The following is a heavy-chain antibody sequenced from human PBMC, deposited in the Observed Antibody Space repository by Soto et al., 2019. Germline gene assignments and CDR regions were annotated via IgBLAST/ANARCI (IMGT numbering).Heavy chain of an antibody. CDR2: IYKSATT. D-gene: IGHD7-27*01. J-gene: IGHJ5*01. CDR1: GDSISNLDYF. Sequence: SETLSLTCSVSGDSISNLDYFWAWIRQPPGQALEYIGYIYKSATTYYNPSFESRVAISVDTSKSQFSLNVTSVTAADTAVYFCARGRYCLTGRCFPNWFDSWGQGALVTRLL. V-gene: IGHV4-30-4*01. CDR3: ARGRYCLTGRCFPNWFDS.